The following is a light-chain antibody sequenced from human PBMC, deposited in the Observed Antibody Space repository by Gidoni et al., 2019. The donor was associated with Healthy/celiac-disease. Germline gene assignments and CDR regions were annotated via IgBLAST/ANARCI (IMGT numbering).Light chain of an antibody. Sequence: IRMTHSPSSFSASTGDRVTITCRSLQGISSYLAWYQQKPGKAPKLLIYAASTLQSGVPSRFSGSGSGTDFTLTISCLQSEDFATYYCQQYYSYPRTFGQGTKVEIK. J-gene: IGKJ1*01. CDR3: QQYYSYPRT. CDR1: QGISSY. CDR2: AAS. V-gene: IGKV1-8*01.